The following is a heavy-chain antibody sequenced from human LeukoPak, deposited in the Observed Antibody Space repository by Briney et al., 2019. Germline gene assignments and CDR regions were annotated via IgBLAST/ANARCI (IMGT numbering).Heavy chain of an antibody. Sequence: SETLSLTCAVYGGSFSGYYWSWIRQPPGKGLEWIGEINHSGSTNYNPSLKSRVTISVDASKNQFSLKLSSVTAADTAVYYCAIIRVDTAMNWFDPWGQGTLVTVSS. D-gene: IGHD5-18*01. CDR1: GGSFSGYY. J-gene: IGHJ5*02. CDR3: AIIRVDTAMNWFDP. V-gene: IGHV4-34*01. CDR2: INHSGST.